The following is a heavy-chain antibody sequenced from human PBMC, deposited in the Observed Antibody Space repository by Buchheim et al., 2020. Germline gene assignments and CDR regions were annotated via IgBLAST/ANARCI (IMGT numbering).Heavy chain of an antibody. CDR3: AKDGSFVWSYYYDSSGYLFDY. Sequence: QVQLVESGGGVVQPGRSLRLSCAASGFTFSSYGMHWVRQAPGKGLEWVAVISYDGSNKYYADSVKGRFTISRDNSKNTLYLQMNSLRAEDTAVYYCAKDGSFVWSYYYDSSGYLFDYWGQGTL. CDR1: GFTFSSYG. D-gene: IGHD3-22*01. V-gene: IGHV3-30*18. CDR2: ISYDGSNK. J-gene: IGHJ4*02.